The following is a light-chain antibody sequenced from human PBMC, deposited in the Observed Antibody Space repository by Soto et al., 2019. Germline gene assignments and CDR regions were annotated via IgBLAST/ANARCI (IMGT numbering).Light chain of an antibody. V-gene: IGLV4-69*01. Sequence: QLVLTQSPSASASLGASVKLTCTLSSGHSSYAIAWHQQQLEKGPRYLMKLNSDGSHSKGDGITDRFSGSSSGAERYLTISSLQSEDEADYYCQTWGTGIHYVFGTGTKLTVL. CDR2: LNSDGSH. CDR1: SGHSSYA. J-gene: IGLJ1*01. CDR3: QTWGTGIHYV.